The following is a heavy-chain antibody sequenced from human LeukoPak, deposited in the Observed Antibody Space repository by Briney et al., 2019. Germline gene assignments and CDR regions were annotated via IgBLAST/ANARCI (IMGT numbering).Heavy chain of an antibody. J-gene: IGHJ4*02. CDR3: ARGYGGNAKIDY. CDR1: GGSISSYY. CDR2: MYYTGRT. D-gene: IGHD4-23*01. Sequence: PPETLSLTCTVSGGSISSYYWTWIRQPPGKGLEWIGYMYYTGRTNYKPSLKSRVTISADTSKNQFSLKLSSVTAADTAVYYCARGYGGNAKIDYWGQGTLVTVSS. V-gene: IGHV4-59*01.